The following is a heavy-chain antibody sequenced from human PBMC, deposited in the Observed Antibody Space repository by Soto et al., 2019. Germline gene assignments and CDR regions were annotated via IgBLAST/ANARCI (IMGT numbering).Heavy chain of an antibody. CDR2: IYYSGST. J-gene: IGHJ5*02. CDR1: GGSISSYY. V-gene: IGHV4-59*01. CDR3: ARELDYGERLHRFDP. Sequence: SETLSLTCTVSGGSISSYYWSWIRQPPGKGLEWIGYIYYSGSTNYNPSLKSRVTISVDTSKNQFSLKLSSVTAADTAVYYCARELDYGERLHRFDPWGQGTLVTVSS. D-gene: IGHD4-17*01.